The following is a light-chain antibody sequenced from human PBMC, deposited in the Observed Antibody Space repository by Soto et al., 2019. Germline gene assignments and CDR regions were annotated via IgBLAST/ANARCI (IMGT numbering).Light chain of an antibody. CDR1: SSDGGSYNR. J-gene: IGLJ1*01. CDR2: EVT. V-gene: IGLV2-18*02. Sequence: QSVLTQPPSVSGSPGQSVTISCTGTSSDGGSYNRVSWYQQAPGTVPKVMIYEVTNRPSGVPDRFSGSKSGNTASLTISGLQAEDVADYYSCSYRSGTTYVFGTGTKVTVL. CDR3: CSYRSGTTYV.